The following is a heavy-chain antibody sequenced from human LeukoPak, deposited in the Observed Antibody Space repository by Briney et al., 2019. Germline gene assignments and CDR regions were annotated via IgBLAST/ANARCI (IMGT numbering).Heavy chain of an antibody. CDR2: MNPNSGNT. D-gene: IGHD6-13*01. J-gene: IGHJ6*02. CDR3: ASIAAAGISLYPPPNDYYYYYGMDV. CDR1: GYTFTSYD. Sequence: ASVKVSCKASGYTFTSYDINWVRQATGQGPEWMGWMNPNSGNTGYAQKFQGRVTMTRNTSISTAYMELSSLRSEDTAVYYCASIAAAGISLYPPPNDYYYYYGMDVWGQGTTVTVSS. V-gene: IGHV1-8*01.